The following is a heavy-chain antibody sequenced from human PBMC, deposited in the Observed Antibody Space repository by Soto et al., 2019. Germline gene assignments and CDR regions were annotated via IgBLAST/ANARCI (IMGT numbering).Heavy chain of an antibody. CDR3: AKDVSSRRWFDP. Sequence: SETLSLTCAVSGASIRSYHWSWIRQSAGKGLEWIGRMQHTGNTNYNPSLKSRVTMSVDTSKNQISLKMTSVTAADTAVYFCAKDVSSRRWFDPWGQGILVTVSS. V-gene: IGHV4-4*07. D-gene: IGHD3-16*01. CDR2: MQHTGNT. J-gene: IGHJ5*02. CDR1: GASIRSYH.